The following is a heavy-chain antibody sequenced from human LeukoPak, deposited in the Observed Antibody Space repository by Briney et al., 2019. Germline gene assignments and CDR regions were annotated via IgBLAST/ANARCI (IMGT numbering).Heavy chain of an antibody. CDR3: ARDRSLYGDYGFDAFDI. J-gene: IGHJ3*02. CDR1: GVSSSDYY. CDR2: IHYSGST. V-gene: IGHV4-59*01. D-gene: IGHD4-17*01. Sequence: PSETLSLTCAVYGVSSSDYYWSWIRQPPGKGLEWIGYIHYSGSTNYNPSPKSRVTISVDTSKNQFSLKLSSVTAADTAVYYCARDRSLYGDYGFDAFDIWGQGTMVTVSS.